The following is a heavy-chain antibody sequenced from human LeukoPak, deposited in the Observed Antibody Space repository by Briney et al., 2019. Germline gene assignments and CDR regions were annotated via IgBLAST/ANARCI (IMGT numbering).Heavy chain of an antibody. CDR1: GGSISSSSYY. D-gene: IGHD2-21*02. CDR3: AREAPIIVVVTAIPDWFDP. V-gene: IGHV4-39*02. J-gene: IGHJ5*02. CDR2: IYYSGST. Sequence: SETLSLTCTVSGGSISSSSYYWGWIRQPPGKGLEWIGSIYYSGSTYYNPSLKSRVTISVETSKNQFSLKLSSVTAADTAVYYCAREAPIIVVVTAIPDWFDPWGQGTLVTVSS.